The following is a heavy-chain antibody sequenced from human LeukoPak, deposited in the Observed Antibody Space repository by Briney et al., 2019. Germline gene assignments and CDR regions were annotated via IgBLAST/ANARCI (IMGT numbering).Heavy chain of an antibody. CDR2: MSLDGSSI. V-gene: IGHV3-30*15. CDR1: GFAFNTQA. Sequence: GRSLRLSCVASGFAFNTQAMHWVRQAPGKGLEWLAVMSLDGSSIYYADSVGGRFTIFRDNSKNTLFLQMSSLRVEDTAVYYCARDRGKLRYLDLWGQGTLLTVSS. J-gene: IGHJ4*02. D-gene: IGHD3-9*01. CDR3: ARDRGKLRYLDL.